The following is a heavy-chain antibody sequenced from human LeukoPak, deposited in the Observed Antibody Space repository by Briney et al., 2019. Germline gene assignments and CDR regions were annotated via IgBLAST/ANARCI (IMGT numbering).Heavy chain of an antibody. Sequence: GGSLRLSCAVSGFTVSSIHMSWVRQAPGKGLEWVSLIYSGGSTYYADSVKGRFTISRHNSDNTLSLQMNSLRPEDTAVYYCASSPDASGYYRHFEHWGQGTLVTVSS. D-gene: IGHD3-22*01. V-gene: IGHV3-53*04. CDR3: ASSPDASGYYRHFEH. CDR1: GFTVSSIH. CDR2: IYSGGST. J-gene: IGHJ4*02.